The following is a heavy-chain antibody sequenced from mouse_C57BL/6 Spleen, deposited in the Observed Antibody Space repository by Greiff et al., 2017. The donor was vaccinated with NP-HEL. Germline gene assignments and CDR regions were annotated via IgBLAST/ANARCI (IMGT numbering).Heavy chain of an antibody. Sequence: EVQLQQSGAELVKPGASVKLSFTASGFIIIDYPMHWVKQRTEQGLEWIGRLDPEGGNTKYAPKFQGLATIPADTSSNTAYLQLSRVTSVEDAVYNYAGVVENWSEGTSATVSS. CDR3: AGVVEN. CDR1: GFIIIDYP. J-gene: IGHJ4*01. V-gene: IGHV14-2*01. CDR2: LDPEGGNT. D-gene: IGHD1-1*01.